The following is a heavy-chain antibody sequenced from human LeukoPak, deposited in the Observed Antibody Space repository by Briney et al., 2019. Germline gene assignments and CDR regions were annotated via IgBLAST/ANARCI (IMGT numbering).Heavy chain of an antibody. CDR1: GGSFSGYY. Sequence: PSETLSLTCAVYGGSFSGYYWSWIRQPPGKVLEWIGEINHSGSTNYNPSLKSRVTISVDTSKNQFSLKLSSVTAADTAVYYCRRLDCSSTSCYAPLDYWGQGTLVTVSS. CDR3: RRLDCSSTSCYAPLDY. V-gene: IGHV4-34*01. J-gene: IGHJ4*02. CDR2: INHSGST. D-gene: IGHD2-2*01.